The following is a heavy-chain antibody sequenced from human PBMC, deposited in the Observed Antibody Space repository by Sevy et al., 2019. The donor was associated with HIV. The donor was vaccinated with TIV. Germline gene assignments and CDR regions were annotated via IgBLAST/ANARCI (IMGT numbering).Heavy chain of an antibody. CDR1: GGSISSGNYY. D-gene: IGHD3-22*01. CDR2: FYYSGST. Sequence: SETLSLTCTVSGGSISSGNYYWSWIRQPPGKGLEWIGYFYYSGSTYYNPSLKSRVTISVDTSKNQFSLKLSSVTAADTAVYYCASLPVYYYDSSGYPYYFDYWGQGTLVTVSS. V-gene: IGHV4-30-4*01. CDR3: ASLPVYYYDSSGYPYYFDY. J-gene: IGHJ4*02.